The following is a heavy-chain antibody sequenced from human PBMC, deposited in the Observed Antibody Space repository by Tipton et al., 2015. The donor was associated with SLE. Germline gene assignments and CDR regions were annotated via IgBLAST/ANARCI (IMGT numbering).Heavy chain of an antibody. CDR1: GFTFSSYA. J-gene: IGHJ4*02. CDR3: ADWQSRNY. D-gene: IGHD2-21*01. CDR2: IYSGGST. V-gene: IGHV3-23*03. Sequence: SLRLSCAASGFTFSSYAMSWVRQAPRKGLEWVSVIYSGGSTYYADSVKGRFTISRDNSKNSLYLQMNSLRAEDTAVYYCADWQSRNYWGQGTLVTVSS.